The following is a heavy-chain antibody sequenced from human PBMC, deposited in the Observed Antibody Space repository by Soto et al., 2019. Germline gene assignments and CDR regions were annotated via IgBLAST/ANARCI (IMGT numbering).Heavy chain of an antibody. Sequence: SETLSLTSTVSGGSISSYYWSWIRQPPGKGLEWIGYIYYSGSTNYNPSLKSRVTISVDTSKNQFSLKLSSVTAADTAVYYCARHVTGTEYYFDYWGQGTLVTVSS. D-gene: IGHD1-20*01. CDR2: IYYSGST. V-gene: IGHV4-59*08. CDR3: ARHVTGTEYYFDY. CDR1: GGSISSYY. J-gene: IGHJ4*02.